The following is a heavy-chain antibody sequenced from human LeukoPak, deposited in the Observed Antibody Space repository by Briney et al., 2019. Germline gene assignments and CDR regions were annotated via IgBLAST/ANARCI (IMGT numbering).Heavy chain of an antibody. V-gene: IGHV4-38-2*01. CDR1: GYSISSGYY. Sequence: SETLSLTXAVSGYSISSGYYWGWFRQPPGKGLEWIGSIYHSGSTYYNPSLKSRVTISVDTSKNQFSLKLSSVTAADTAVFYCARHDYNNPFDYWGQGTLVTVSS. J-gene: IGHJ4*02. D-gene: IGHD4/OR15-4a*01. CDR3: ARHDYNNPFDY. CDR2: IYHSGST.